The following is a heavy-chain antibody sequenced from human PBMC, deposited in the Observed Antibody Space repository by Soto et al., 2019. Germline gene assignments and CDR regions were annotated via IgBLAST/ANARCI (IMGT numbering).Heavy chain of an antibody. J-gene: IGHJ4*02. D-gene: IGHD2-21*02. CDR1: GGSFSGYC. V-gene: IGHV4-34*01. CDR2: INHSGST. CDR3: ARTVVVVTATTFDY. Sequence: PSETLSLTCAVYGGSFSGYCWSWIRQPPGKGLEWIGEINHSGSTNYNPSLKSRVTISVDTSKNQFSLKLSSVTAADTAVYYCARTVVVVTATTFDYWGQGTLVTVSS.